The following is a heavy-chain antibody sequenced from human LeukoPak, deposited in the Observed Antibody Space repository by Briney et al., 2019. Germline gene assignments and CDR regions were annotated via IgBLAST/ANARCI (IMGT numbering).Heavy chain of an antibody. Sequence: SETLSLTCTVSGYSISSGYYWGWIRQPPGKGLEGIGSIVHSGSTYYNPSLKSRVTISVDTSKNQFSLKLKSAPATDTAVYYCARVPLSRSNEPTYYFDYWGQGTLVTVSS. CDR3: ARVPLSRSNEPTYYFDY. V-gene: IGHV4-38-2*02. J-gene: IGHJ4*02. D-gene: IGHD1-1*01. CDR1: GYSISSGYY. CDR2: IVHSGST.